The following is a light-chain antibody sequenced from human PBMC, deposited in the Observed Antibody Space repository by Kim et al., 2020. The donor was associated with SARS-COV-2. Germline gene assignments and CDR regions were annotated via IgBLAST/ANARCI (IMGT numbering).Light chain of an antibody. V-gene: IGLV6-57*04. Sequence: NFMLTQPHSVSESPGKTVSISCIRSSGSIASNYVQWYQQRPGSVPTTVIYDDDHRPSGVPDRFSGSIDSSSNSATLTISVLQTEDEADYYCQSFDTSNVVFGGGTQLTVL. CDR2: DDD. CDR3: QSFDTSNVV. J-gene: IGLJ2*01. CDR1: SGSIASNY.